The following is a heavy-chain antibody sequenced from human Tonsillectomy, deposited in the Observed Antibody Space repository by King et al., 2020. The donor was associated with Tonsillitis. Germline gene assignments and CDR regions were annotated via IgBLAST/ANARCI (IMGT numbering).Heavy chain of an antibody. J-gene: IGHJ4*02. CDR3: ASHRPSYGGPYDY. Sequence: VQLVQSGAEVKKPGSSVKVSCKTSGGTFSSYAISWVRQAPGQGLEWMGGIIPIFGTANFAQKFQGRVTITADESTSTAYMELSSLRSEDTAVYYCASHRPSYGGPYDYWGQGTLVTVSS. V-gene: IGHV1-69*01. CDR2: IIPIFGTA. D-gene: IGHD4-23*01. CDR1: GGTFSSYA.